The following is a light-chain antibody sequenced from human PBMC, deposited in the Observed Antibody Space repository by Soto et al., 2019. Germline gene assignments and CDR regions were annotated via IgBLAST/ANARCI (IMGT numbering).Light chain of an antibody. V-gene: IGKV3-20*01. J-gene: IGKJ5*01. CDR3: QHYGSSPSS. CDR1: QSVSSNF. CDR2: GAS. Sequence: EIVLTQSPGTLYLSPGERATLSCRASQSVSSNFLAWYQQKPGQAPRLLIYGASRRATGIPDRFSGSGSGTDFTLTISRLESEDFALYYCQHYGSSPSSFGQGTLLEIK.